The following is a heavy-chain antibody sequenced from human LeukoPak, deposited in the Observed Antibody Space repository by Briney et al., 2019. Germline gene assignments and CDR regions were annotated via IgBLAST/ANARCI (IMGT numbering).Heavy chain of an antibody. CDR3: ARVSGAAVAGHFDY. V-gene: IGHV1-69*04. D-gene: IGHD6-19*01. Sequence: ASVKVSCKASGGTFSSYAISWVRQAPGQGLEWMGRIIPILGIANYAQKFQGRVTITADKSTSTAYMELSSLRSDDTAVYYCARVSGAAVAGHFDYWGQGTLVTVSS. J-gene: IGHJ4*02. CDR1: GGTFSSYA. CDR2: IIPILGIA.